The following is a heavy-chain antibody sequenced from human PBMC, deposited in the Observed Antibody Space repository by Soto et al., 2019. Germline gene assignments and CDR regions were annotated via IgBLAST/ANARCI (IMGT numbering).Heavy chain of an antibody. CDR1: GFTFSSYW. D-gene: IGHD2-8*01. CDR2: IKQDGSEK. Sequence: GGSLRLSCAASGFTFSSYWMSWVRQAPGKGLEWVANIKQDGSEKYYVDSVKGRFTISRDNAKNSLYLQMNSLRAEDTAVYYCARELSIYCTNGVCYSPLPLDYWGQGTLVTVSS. J-gene: IGHJ4*02. V-gene: IGHV3-7*05. CDR3: ARELSIYCTNGVCYSPLPLDY.